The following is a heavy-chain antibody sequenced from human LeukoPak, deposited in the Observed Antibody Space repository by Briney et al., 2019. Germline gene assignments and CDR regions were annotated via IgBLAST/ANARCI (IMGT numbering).Heavy chain of an antibody. CDR1: GFTFSSYE. V-gene: IGHV3-48*03. D-gene: IGHD6-19*01. J-gene: IGHJ4*02. Sequence: GGSLRLSCAASGFTFSSYEMNWVRQAPGKGLEWVSYISSSGSTIYYADSVKGRFTISRDNAKNSLYLQMNSLRAEDTAVYYCAKDRRVAGTGKAFDYWGQGTLVTVSS. CDR2: ISSSGSTI. CDR3: AKDRRVAGTGKAFDY.